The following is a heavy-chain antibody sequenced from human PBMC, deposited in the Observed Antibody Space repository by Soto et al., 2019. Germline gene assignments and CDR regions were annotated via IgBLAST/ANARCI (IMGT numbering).Heavy chain of an antibody. CDR1: GGTFNNFA. J-gene: IGHJ6*02. CDR2: IMPVFATT. Sequence: QVQLVQSGAEVRKPGSSVKVSCQTSGGTFNNFAFTWVRQAPGQGLEWLGGIMPVFATTNYAASFQGRITITGDHLTNTVYMAMKTLRVDDTVVYYCARETISTVSASFHHNGMVVWGQVKTVTLAS. CDR3: ARETISTVSASFHHNGMVV. V-gene: IGHV1-69*01. D-gene: IGHD3-10*01.